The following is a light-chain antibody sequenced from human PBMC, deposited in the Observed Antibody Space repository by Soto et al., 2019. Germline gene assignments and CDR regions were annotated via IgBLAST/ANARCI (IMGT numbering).Light chain of an antibody. Sequence: QSVLTQPPSASGTPGQRVTISCSGSSSNIGNNYVYWYQHLPGTAPKLLIYSNNQRPSGVPARFSASKSGSSASLAISGLRSEDEADYYCAAWDDSLNMLFGGGTKLTVL. J-gene: IGLJ2*01. CDR3: AAWDDSLNML. CDR1: SSNIGNNY. CDR2: SNN. V-gene: IGLV1-47*02.